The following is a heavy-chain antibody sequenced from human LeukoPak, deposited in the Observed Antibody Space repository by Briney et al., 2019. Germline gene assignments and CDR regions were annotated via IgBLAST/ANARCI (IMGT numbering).Heavy chain of an antibody. Sequence: VASVKVSCTTSGYTFTGYYNHWVRQAPRQGLELMWWINPNSGGTNYAQKFQGRVTMTKDTSISTGYMELSRLRSDDTAIYYCARDFGIFGTSSWTGPDYWGQGTLVTVSS. J-gene: IGHJ4*02. CDR3: ARDFGIFGTSSWTGPDY. V-gene: IGHV1-2*02. D-gene: IGHD6-13*01. CDR2: INPNSGGT. CDR1: GYTFTGYY.